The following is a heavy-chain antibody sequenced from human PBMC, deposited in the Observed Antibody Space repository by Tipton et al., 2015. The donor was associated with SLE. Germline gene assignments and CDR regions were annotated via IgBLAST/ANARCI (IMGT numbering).Heavy chain of an antibody. D-gene: IGHD1-26*01. CDR3: AGMSYPREGYFDY. CDR1: GGSISSSSYY. V-gene: IGHV4-39*07. Sequence: TLSLTCTVSGGSISSSSYYWGWIRQPPGKGLEWIGSIYYSGSTYYNPSLKSRVTISGDTSKNQFSLKLSSVTAADTAVYYCAGMSYPREGYFDYWGQGTLVTVSS. J-gene: IGHJ4*02. CDR2: IYYSGST.